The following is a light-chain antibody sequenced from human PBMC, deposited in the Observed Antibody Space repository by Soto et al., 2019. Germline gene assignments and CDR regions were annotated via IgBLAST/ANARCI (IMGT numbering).Light chain of an antibody. V-gene: IGKV1-5*01. CDR1: QGISGW. Sequence: DIQMTQSPSSLSASVGDRVTITCRASQGISGWLAWYQQKPGKAPKLLIYDASSLESGVPSRFSGSGSGTEFTLTISSLRPDDFATYYCQQYNSYWTFGQGTRLEIK. CDR2: DAS. J-gene: IGKJ5*01. CDR3: QQYNSYWT.